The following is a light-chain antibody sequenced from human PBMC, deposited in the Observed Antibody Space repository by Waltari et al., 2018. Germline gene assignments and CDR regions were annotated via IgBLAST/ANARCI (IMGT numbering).Light chain of an antibody. CDR3: QQFFTTPPMFT. V-gene: IGKV4-1*01. J-gene: IGKJ2*01. CDR1: QNVLYGSDNKNY. Sequence: DIVMTQSPDSLAVSLGERATINCKSSQNVLYGSDNKNYLAWFQQKPGQPPKLLIYLTSTRASGVPDRFSVSGSGTDFTLTISSLQAEDVAVYYCQQFFTTPPMFTFGQGTKVEIK. CDR2: LTS.